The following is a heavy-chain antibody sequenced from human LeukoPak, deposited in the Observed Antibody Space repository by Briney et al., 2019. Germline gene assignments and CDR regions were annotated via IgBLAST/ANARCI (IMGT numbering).Heavy chain of an antibody. V-gene: IGHV4-39*07. J-gene: IGHJ4*02. Sequence: SETLSLTCTVSGGSISSSSYYWGWIRQPPGKGLEWIGSIYYSGSTYYNPSLKSRVTISVDTSKNQFSLKLSSVTAADTAVYYCAREAPYLDYWGQGTLVTVSS. CDR2: IYYSGST. CDR1: GGSISSSSYY. CDR3: AREAPYLDY.